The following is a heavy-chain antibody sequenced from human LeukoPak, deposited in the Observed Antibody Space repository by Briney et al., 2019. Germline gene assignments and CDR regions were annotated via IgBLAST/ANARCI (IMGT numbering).Heavy chain of an antibody. Sequence: GGSLRLSCAASGFTFSSYSMNWVRQAPGKGLEWVSSISSSSSYIYYADSVKGRFTISRDNAKNSLYLQMNSLRAEDTAVYYCARGAVAGTTDCWGQGTLVTVSS. D-gene: IGHD6-19*01. CDR1: GFTFSSYS. CDR3: ARGAVAGTTDC. CDR2: ISSSSSYI. J-gene: IGHJ4*02. V-gene: IGHV3-21*01.